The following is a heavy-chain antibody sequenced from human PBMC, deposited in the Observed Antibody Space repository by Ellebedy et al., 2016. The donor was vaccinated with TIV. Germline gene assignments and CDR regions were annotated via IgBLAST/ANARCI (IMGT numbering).Heavy chain of an antibody. CDR2: IRQDGSEG. D-gene: IGHD6-13*01. Sequence: GGSLRLSCAASDFSFSVYTMHWVRQAPGKGLEWVANIRQDGSEGFYVDSVKGRFTISRDNSKNSLYLQMNSLRVEDTAVYYCVRASWYNFEFWGQGTVVTVSS. CDR3: VRASWYNFEF. CDR1: DFSFSVYT. V-gene: IGHV3-7*04. J-gene: IGHJ4*02.